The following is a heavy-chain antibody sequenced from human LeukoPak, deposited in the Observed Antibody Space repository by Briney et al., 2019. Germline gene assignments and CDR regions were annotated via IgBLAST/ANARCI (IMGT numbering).Heavy chain of an antibody. D-gene: IGHD3-3*01. CDR2: IYHRGST. Sequence: SETLSLTCTVSGGSISSNSYYRGWMRQPPGKGLEWVGSIYHRGSTYYNPSLRSRVTISLDRSKKKFSLNLTSVTAADTAVYLCARGPEYYAIWRGYAGYSDYWGQGISVTVSS. CDR1: GGSISSNSYY. J-gene: IGHJ4*02. CDR3: ARGPEYYAIWRGYAGYSDY. V-gene: IGHV4-39*07.